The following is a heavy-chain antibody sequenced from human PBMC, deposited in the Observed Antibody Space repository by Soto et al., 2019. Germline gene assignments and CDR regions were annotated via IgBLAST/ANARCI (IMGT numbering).Heavy chain of an antibody. V-gene: IGHV2-5*02. CDR3: ARPLGYCCGSNCRYYFDS. Sequence: QITLKESGPTLMEPTQTLTLTCTFSGFSLSTSGVGVGWIRQPPRKALEWLALIYWDDDMRYSPSLRSRLTIAKDTSENQVVLTMTNMDPVDSATYYCARPLGYCCGSNCRYYFDSWGPGTLVTVSS. D-gene: IGHD2-2*01. CDR1: GFSLSTSGVG. J-gene: IGHJ4*02. CDR2: IYWDDDM.